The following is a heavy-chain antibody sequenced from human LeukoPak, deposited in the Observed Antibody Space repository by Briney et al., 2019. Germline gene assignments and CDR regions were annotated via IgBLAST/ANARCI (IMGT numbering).Heavy chain of an antibody. D-gene: IGHD2-2*01. CDR3: ARSYCSSASCYPWDAFDI. J-gene: IGHJ3*02. CDR1: GGSITYYY. Sequence: PSETLSLTCTVSGGSITYYYWSWIRQPPGKGLEWIGRIYTSGSTNYNPSLKSRVTMSVDTSKNQFSLKLSSVTAADTAVYYCARSYCSSASCYPWDAFDIWGQGTMVTVSS. CDR2: IYTSGST. V-gene: IGHV4-4*07.